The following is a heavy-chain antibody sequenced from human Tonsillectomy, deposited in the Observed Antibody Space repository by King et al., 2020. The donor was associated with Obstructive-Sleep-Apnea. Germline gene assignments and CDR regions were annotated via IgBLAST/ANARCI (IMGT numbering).Heavy chain of an antibody. D-gene: IGHD2-2*01. CDR2: ISSSSSYI. CDR3: ARDGYCSSTSCSIDY. V-gene: IGHV3-21*01. Sequence: VQLVESGGGLVKPGGSLRLSCAASGFTFSSYSMNWVRQAPGKGLEWVSSISSSSSYIYYADSVKGRFTISRDNAKNSLYLQMNSLRAEDTAVYYCARDGYCSSTSCSIDYWGKGTLVTVSS. CDR1: GFTFSSYS. J-gene: IGHJ4*02.